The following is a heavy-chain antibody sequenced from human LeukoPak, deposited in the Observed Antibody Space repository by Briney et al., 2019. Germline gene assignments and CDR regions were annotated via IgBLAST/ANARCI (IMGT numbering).Heavy chain of an antibody. D-gene: IGHD3-22*01. Sequence: GGSLRLSCAASGFTFNTYAMSWVRQARGKGLEWVSGISGSGGSTDYADFVKGRFTISRDNSKNTLYLQMNSLRAEDTAEYYCAKDGFQYFDSRGYYYAPLDYWGQGTLVTVSS. V-gene: IGHV3-23*01. J-gene: IGHJ4*02. CDR1: GFTFNTYA. CDR3: AKDGFQYFDSRGYYYAPLDY. CDR2: ISGSGGST.